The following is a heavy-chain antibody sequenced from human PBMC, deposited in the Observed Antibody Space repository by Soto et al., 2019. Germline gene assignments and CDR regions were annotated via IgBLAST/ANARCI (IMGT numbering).Heavy chain of an antibody. J-gene: IGHJ4*02. Sequence: ASVRVSCKASGYTFSSYDINWVRQATGQGLEWMGWMNPKSGNTGPAQKFQGRITMTRNPSINTAYMELSSLRSEDTAVYYCARGQDYYDSSGYNDFWGQGTLVTVSS. CDR2: MNPKSGNT. CDR1: GYTFSSYD. CDR3: ARGQDYYDSSGYNDF. D-gene: IGHD3-22*01. V-gene: IGHV1-8*01.